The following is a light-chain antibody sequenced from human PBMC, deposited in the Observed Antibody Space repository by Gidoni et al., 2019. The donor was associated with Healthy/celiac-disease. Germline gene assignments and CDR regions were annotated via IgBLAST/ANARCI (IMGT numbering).Light chain of an antibody. V-gene: IGKV1-5*03. Sequence: DIHMSKSPSTLSASVGDRVTITCRDSQSISSWLAWYQQKPGQAPNLLIYKASRLESGVPSRFSGSGSGTEFTLTISSLQPYDFATYYCQQYNSYPFGQGTKVEIK. CDR3: QQYNSYP. J-gene: IGKJ1*01. CDR2: KAS. CDR1: QSISSW.